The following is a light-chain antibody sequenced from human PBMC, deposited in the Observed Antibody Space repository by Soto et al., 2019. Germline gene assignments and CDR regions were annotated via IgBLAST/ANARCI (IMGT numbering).Light chain of an antibody. CDR3: QQYGSSPWT. Sequence: EIVLTQSPGTLPLSPGERATLSCRASQSVSSSYLAWYQQKAGQAPRLLIYGASSRATGIPDRFSGSGSGTDFTLTISRLEPEDFAVYYCQQYGSSPWTFGQGTKVEIK. CDR1: QSVSSSY. J-gene: IGKJ1*01. CDR2: GAS. V-gene: IGKV3-20*01.